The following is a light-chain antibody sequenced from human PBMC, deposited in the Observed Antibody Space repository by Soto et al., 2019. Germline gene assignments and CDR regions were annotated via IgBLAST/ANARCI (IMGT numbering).Light chain of an antibody. CDR1: SSDVGGYDY. J-gene: IGLJ1*01. Sequence: QSAMTQPASVSWSPGHSITISCTGTSSDVGGYDYVSWYQHHPGKAPKLMIYEVSNRPSGVSNRFSGSKSDNAASLTISGLHAEDEANYHCSSYTSTTNFGVFGTRTKVTVL. CDR3: SSYTSTTNFGV. V-gene: IGLV2-14*01. CDR2: EVS.